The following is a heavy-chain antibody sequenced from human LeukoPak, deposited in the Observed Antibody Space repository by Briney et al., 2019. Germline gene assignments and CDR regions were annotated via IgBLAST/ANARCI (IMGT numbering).Heavy chain of an antibody. V-gene: IGHV5-51*01. Sequence: GESLKISCKGSGYSFTSYWIGWGRQMPGKGLERMGSIYPGDSDTRYSPSLQGQVTISPDKSISNAYLQWSSLKASDTAMYYCATPARYSSSFDYWGQGTLVTVSS. D-gene: IGHD6-13*01. CDR3: ATPARYSSSFDY. CDR1: GYSFTSYW. J-gene: IGHJ4*02. CDR2: IYPGDSDT.